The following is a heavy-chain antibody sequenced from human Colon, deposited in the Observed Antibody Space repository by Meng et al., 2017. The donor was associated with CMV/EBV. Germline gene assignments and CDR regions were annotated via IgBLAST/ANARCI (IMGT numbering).Heavy chain of an antibody. V-gene: IGHV4-4*07. CDR3: ATGSGDFDH. CDR2: IQSDGNT. CDR1: GAPISNFV. Sequence: QSQLQGSGPGLVRPSETLSLTRSVSGAPISNFVWSWIRQSAGMRLEWIGRIQSDGNTYYNPSLKSRVTVSQDTSKNQISLRLRSVTAADTAVYYCATGSGDFDHWGQGTLVTVSS. J-gene: IGHJ4*02. D-gene: IGHD1-26*01.